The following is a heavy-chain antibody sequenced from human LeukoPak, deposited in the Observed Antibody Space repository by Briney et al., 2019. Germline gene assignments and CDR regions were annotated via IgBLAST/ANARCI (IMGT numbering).Heavy chain of an antibody. Sequence: HPGGSLRLSCAASGFTFSSYPMHWVRQTPGKGLEWVAVIWYDGSNKYYADSVKGRFTISRDNSKNTLYLQMNSLRAEDTAVYYCARGPQQLAVAGPFDYWGQGTLVTVSS. CDR3: ARGPQQLAVAGPFDY. CDR2: IWYDGSNK. J-gene: IGHJ4*02. D-gene: IGHD6-19*01. V-gene: IGHV3-33*08. CDR1: GFTFSSYP.